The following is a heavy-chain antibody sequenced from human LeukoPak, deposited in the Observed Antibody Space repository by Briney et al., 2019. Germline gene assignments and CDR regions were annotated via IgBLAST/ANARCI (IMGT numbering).Heavy chain of an antibody. CDR3: ARDKTRGLGYSYSKSGNYFDY. D-gene: IGHD5-18*01. Sequence: NSSETLSLTCTVSGGSISSYYWSWIRQPPGKGLEWIGYIYYSGSTNYNPSLKSRVTISVDMSKNQFSLKLSSVTAADTAVYSCARDKTRGLGYSYSKSGNYFDYWGQGTLVTVSS. J-gene: IGHJ4*02. V-gene: IGHV4-59*12. CDR1: GGSISSYY. CDR2: IYYSGST.